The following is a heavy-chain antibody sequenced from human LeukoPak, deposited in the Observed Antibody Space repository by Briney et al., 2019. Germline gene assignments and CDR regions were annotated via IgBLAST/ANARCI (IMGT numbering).Heavy chain of an antibody. D-gene: IGHD6-13*01. V-gene: IGHV1-2*02. CDR1: GYTFTGYY. CDR3: ARGPAAAGNVDY. J-gene: IGHJ4*02. CDR2: INPNSGGT. Sequence: ASVKVSCKASGYTFTGYYIHWVRQSPGQRLEWMGWINPNSGGTDYAQKFQGRVTMTRDTSISTTYMELRSLRSGDTAVYYCARGPAAAGNVDYWGQGTLVTVSS.